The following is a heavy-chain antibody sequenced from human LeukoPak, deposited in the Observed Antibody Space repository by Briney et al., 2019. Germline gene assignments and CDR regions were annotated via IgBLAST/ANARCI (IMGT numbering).Heavy chain of an antibody. Sequence: PGGSLRLSCAASGFAFSDYSMNWVRQAPGKGLEWISAITSDSNLIYYADSMRGRITIPRDNAENSVYLQMNGLRAEDTAIYYCASGGATVWGCWGQGALVIVSS. J-gene: IGHJ4*02. D-gene: IGHD3-16*01. CDR2: ITSDSNLI. CDR3: ASGGATVWGC. CDR1: GFAFSDYS. V-gene: IGHV3-21*06.